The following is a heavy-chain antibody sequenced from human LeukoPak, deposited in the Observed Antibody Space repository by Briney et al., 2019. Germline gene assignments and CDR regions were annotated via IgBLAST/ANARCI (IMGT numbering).Heavy chain of an antibody. CDR3: NTDSLYYYDSSGYCDY. CDR1: GFTFSNAW. CDR2: IKSKTDGGTA. J-gene: IGHJ4*02. Sequence: GGSLRLSCAASGFTFSNAWMSWVRQAPGKGLEWVGRIKSKTDGGTADYAAPVKGRFTISRDDSKNTLYLQMDSLKTEDTAVYYRNTDSLYYYDSSGYCDYWGQGTLVTVSS. D-gene: IGHD3-22*01. V-gene: IGHV3-15*01.